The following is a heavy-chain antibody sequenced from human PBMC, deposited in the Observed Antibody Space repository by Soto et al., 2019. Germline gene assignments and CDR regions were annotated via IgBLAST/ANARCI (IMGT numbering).Heavy chain of an antibody. CDR1: GGSITSGNSYS. Sequence: TLSLTCAVSGGSITSGNSYSWSWIRQPPGKGLEWIGSISHTGSTSYNPSLKSRLTMSVDKSKNQFSLRLSSVTAADMAVYYCARAVAPYFGTWFDPWGQGILVTVSS. CDR2: ISHTGST. D-gene: IGHD3-10*01. V-gene: IGHV4-30-2*01. CDR3: ARAVAPYFGTWFDP. J-gene: IGHJ5*02.